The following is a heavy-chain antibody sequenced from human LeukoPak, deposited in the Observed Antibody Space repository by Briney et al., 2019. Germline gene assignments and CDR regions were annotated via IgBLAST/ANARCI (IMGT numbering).Heavy chain of an antibody. J-gene: IGHJ4*02. CDR1: GFTVSTNF. Sequence: PGGSLRLSCAVSGFTVSTNFMSWVRQAPGKGPEWVSIIYADGGTKYADSVKGRFTISRDTSKNTFSLQMNNLRAEDTAVYYCAKDRIGSGSNDYWGQGTLVTVSS. V-gene: IGHV3-53*01. CDR2: IYADGGT. CDR3: AKDRIGSGSNDY. D-gene: IGHD1-26*01.